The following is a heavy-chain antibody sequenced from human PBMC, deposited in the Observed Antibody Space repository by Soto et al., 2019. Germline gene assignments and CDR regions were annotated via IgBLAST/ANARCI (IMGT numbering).Heavy chain of an antibody. J-gene: IGHJ4*02. CDR1: GGSISSGGYY. CDR2: IYYSGST. CDR3: ARADPGYHVANY. Sequence: PSETLSLTCTVSGGSISSGGYYWSWIRQHPGKGLEWIGYIYYSGSTYYNPSLKSRVTISVDTSKNQFSLKLSSVTAADTAVYYCARADPGYHVANYWGQGTLVTVSS. D-gene: IGHD2-15*01. V-gene: IGHV4-31*03.